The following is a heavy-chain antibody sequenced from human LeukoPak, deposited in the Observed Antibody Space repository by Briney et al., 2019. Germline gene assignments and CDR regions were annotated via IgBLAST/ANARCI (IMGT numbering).Heavy chain of an antibody. CDR3: ARSLGYCSAGSCFPLDY. CDR2: IKQDGSDK. J-gene: IGHJ4*02. Sequence: GGSLRLSCAASGFTFSSYWMSWVRQAPGKGLEWVANIKQDGSDKYYVDSVKGRFTISRDNAKNSLYLQMNSLRAEDTAVYYCARSLGYCSAGSCFPLDYWGQGTLVTVSS. CDR1: GFTFSSYW. D-gene: IGHD2-15*01. V-gene: IGHV3-7*05.